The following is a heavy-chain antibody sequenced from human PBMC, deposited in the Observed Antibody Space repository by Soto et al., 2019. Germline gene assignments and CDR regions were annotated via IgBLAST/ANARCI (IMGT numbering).Heavy chain of an antibody. CDR2: ISSSSSYI. CDR3: ARTYSSSWYDAFDI. J-gene: IGHJ3*02. Sequence: GGALRLSCAASGFTFSRYSMNWVRQAPGKGLEWVSSISSSSSYIYYADSVKGRFTISRDNAKNSLYLQMNSLRAEDTAVYYCARTYSSSWYDAFDIWGQGTMVT. D-gene: IGHD6-13*01. CDR1: GFTFSRYS. V-gene: IGHV3-21*01.